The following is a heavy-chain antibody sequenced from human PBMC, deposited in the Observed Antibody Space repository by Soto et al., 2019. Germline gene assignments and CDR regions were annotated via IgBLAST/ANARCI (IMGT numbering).Heavy chain of an antibody. D-gene: IGHD6-13*01. CDR3: ARDSYSSSWYYDY. CDR2: IWYDGSNK. V-gene: IGHV3-33*01. CDR1: GFTFSSYG. J-gene: IGHJ4*02. Sequence: LRLSCAASGFTFSSYGMHWVRQAPGKGLEWVAVIWYDGSNKYYADSVKGRFTISRDNSKNTLYLQMNSLRAEDTAVYYCARDSYSSSWYYDYWGQGTLVTVSS.